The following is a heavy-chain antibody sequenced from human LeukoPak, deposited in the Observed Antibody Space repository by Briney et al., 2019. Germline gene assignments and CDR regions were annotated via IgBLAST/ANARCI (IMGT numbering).Heavy chain of an antibody. D-gene: IGHD2-21*01. V-gene: IGHV3-15*01. CDR1: GFTFSNAW. J-gene: IGHJ3*02. CDR2: IKSKTDGGTT. Sequence: GGSLRLSCAASGFTFSNAWMSWVRQAPGKGLGWVGRIKSKTDGGTTDYAAPVKGRFTISRDDSKNTLYLQMNSLKTEDTAVYYCTTDPTVVVIAIPHDAFDIWGQGTMVTVSS. CDR3: TTDPTVVVIAIPHDAFDI.